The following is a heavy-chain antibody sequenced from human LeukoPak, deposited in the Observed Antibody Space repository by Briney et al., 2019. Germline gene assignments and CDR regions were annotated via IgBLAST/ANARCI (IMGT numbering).Heavy chain of an antibody. Sequence: GGSLRLSCAASGFTFSNYGMSWVRQAPGKGREWVSANSGSGSSSYYADSVKGRFTISRDNSKNTLYLQINSLRAEDTAIYYCAKRRIRDCSSTSCLDYWGQGTLVTVSS. CDR2: NSGSGSSS. CDR3: AKRRIRDCSSTSCLDY. J-gene: IGHJ4*02. CDR1: GFTFSNYG. D-gene: IGHD2-2*01. V-gene: IGHV3-23*01.